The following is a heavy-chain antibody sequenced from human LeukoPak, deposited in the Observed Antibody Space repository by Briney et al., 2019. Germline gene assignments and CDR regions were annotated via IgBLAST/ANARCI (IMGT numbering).Heavy chain of an antibody. D-gene: IGHD3-10*01. CDR3: AKDGIASITMVRGVIITPYMDV. V-gene: IGHV3-33*06. J-gene: IGHJ6*03. CDR2: IWYDGSNK. CDR1: GFTFSSYG. Sequence: GGSLRLSCAASGFTFSSYGMHWVRQAPGKGLEWVAVIWYDGSNKYYADSVKGRFTISRDNSKNTLYLQMNSLRAEDTAVYYCAKDGIASITMVRGVIITPYMDVWGKGTTVTVSS.